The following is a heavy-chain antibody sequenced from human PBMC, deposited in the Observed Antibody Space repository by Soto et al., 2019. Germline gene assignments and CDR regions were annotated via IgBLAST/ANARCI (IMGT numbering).Heavy chain of an antibody. CDR3: ASSEMGYYDSSGYYLSRRPFDY. V-gene: IGHV3-21*01. CDR1: GFTFSSYS. D-gene: IGHD3-22*01. Sequence: GGSLRLSCAASGFTFSSYSMNWVRQAPGKGLEWVSSFSSSSSYIYYADSVKGRFTISRDNAKNSLYLQMNSLRAEDTAVYYCASSEMGYYDSSGYYLSRRPFDYWGQGTLVTVSS. J-gene: IGHJ4*02. CDR2: FSSSSSYI.